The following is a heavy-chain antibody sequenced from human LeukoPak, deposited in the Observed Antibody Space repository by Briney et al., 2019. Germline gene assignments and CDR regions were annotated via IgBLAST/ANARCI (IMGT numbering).Heavy chain of an antibody. CDR3: ASSYGSGSYLPDY. D-gene: IGHD3-10*01. CDR1: GVIFSSHA. Sequence: GGSLRLSCAVSGVIFSSHAMTWVRQAPGKWLEWVSIISSSGGTTYHADSVKGRFTISRDNSKNTLYLQMNSLRAEDTAIYYCASSYGSGSYLPDYWGQGTLVTVSS. J-gene: IGHJ4*02. V-gene: IGHV3-23*01. CDR2: ISSSGGTT.